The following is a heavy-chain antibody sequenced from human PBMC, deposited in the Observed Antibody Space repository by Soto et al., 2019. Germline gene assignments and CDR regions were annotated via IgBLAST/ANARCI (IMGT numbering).Heavy chain of an antibody. D-gene: IGHD3-10*01. Sequence: LSLTCTVSGGSISSGGYYWSWIRQHPGKGLEWIGSIYYSGSTYYNPSLKSRVTISVDTSKNQFSLKLSSVTAADTAVYYCARLYGSVFAPWGQGTLVTVSS. CDR2: IYYSGST. CDR1: GGSISSGGYY. V-gene: IGHV4-39*01. CDR3: ARLYGSVFAP. J-gene: IGHJ5*02.